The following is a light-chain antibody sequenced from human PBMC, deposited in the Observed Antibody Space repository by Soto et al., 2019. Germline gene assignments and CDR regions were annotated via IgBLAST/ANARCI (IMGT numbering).Light chain of an antibody. V-gene: IGLV2-14*03. CDR3: SAYTPANTVI. Sequence: QSVLTQPASVSGSPGQSITISCTGTSSDVAAYNFVSWYQQHPGEVPKLMIYEVIKRPSGISDRFSGSKSGNTASLTISGLQAEDEADYYCSAYTPANTVIFGGGTKLTVL. CDR1: SSDVAAYNF. CDR2: EVI. J-gene: IGLJ2*01.